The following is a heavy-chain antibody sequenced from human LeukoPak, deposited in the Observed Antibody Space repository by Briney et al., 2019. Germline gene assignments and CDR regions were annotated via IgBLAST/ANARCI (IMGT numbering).Heavy chain of an antibody. Sequence: GASVKVSCKAYAYTFTSYYMHWVRQAPGQGLEWMGMINPCDGSTSYAQKFQGGVTMTRDMSTTTVYMELSSLRSEDTAVYYCARANWGKGYYFDYWGRGTLVTVSS. J-gene: IGHJ4*02. D-gene: IGHD3-16*01. V-gene: IGHV1-46*01. CDR2: INPCDGST. CDR1: AYTFTSYY. CDR3: ARANWGKGYYFDY.